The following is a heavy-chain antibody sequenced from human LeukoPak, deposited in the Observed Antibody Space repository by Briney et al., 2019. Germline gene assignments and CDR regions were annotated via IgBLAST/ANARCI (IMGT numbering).Heavy chain of an antibody. J-gene: IGHJ5*02. D-gene: IGHD6-19*01. CDR1: GGSISSSNW. CDR2: IYHSGST. V-gene: IGHV4-4*02. CDR3: ATRSGYSSGLDP. Sequence: SETLSLTCAVSGGSISSSNWWSWVRQPPGKGLEWIGEIYHSGSTNYNPSLKSRVTISVDKSKNQFSLKLSSVTAADTAVYYCATRSGYSSGLDPWGQGTLVTVSS.